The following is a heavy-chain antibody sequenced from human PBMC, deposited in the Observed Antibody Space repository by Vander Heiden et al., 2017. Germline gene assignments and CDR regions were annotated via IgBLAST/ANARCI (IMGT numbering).Heavy chain of an antibody. CDR2: IIPASGSA. Sequence: PRSSVTAPCKPSGGAVTNFAINWARRAPGQGLEWVGGIIPASGSALAARELRGRVKISADMSTSTVYMDLTSVRSEDTAVYYCARLRRAVPGIAPYYGMDGGGQGTPVTVAS. V-gene: IGHV1-69*06. CDR3: ARLRRAVPGIAPYYGMDG. CDR1: GGAVTNFA. D-gene: IGHD6-13*01. J-gene: IGHJ6*01.